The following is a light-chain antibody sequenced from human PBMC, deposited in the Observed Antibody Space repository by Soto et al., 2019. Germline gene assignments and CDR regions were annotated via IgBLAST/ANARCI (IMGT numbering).Light chain of an antibody. J-gene: IGKJ1*01. CDR3: QQYKNWPRT. CDR2: GAS. CDR1: QSVSSN. Sequence: ETVMTQSPATLSVSPGERATLSCTASQSVSSNLAWYKQKPGQAPRLLIYGASTRATGISARFSGSGSGTEFTLTISSLQSEDFAVYYCQQYKNWPRTLGQGTKV. V-gene: IGKV3-15*01.